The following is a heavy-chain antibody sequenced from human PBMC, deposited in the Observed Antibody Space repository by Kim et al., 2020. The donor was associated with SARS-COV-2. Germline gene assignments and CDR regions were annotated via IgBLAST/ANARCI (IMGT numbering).Heavy chain of an antibody. V-gene: IGHV3-30*18. CDR1: GFTFGDYG. J-gene: IGHJ4*02. Sequence: GGSLRLSCAASGFTFGDYGMHWVRQAPGKGLEWVAVISYYGTVQHYADSVEGRFTISRDNVDTTVHLQMSSLRPDDTAVYDCAKDKHEGYSNLSPHSWDQGTLVTVSS. CDR2: ISYYGTVQ. D-gene: IGHD2-15*01. CDR3: AKDKHEGYSNLSPHS.